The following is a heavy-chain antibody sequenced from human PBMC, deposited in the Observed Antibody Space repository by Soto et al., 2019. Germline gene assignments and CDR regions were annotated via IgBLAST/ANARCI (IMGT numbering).Heavy chain of an antibody. CDR1: GFTVSSNY. Sequence: EVQLVESGGGLIQPGGSLRLSCAASGFTVSSNYMTWVRQAPGKGLEWVSLIYAGGSTYYADSVKGRFTISRDNSKNTLYLQMNNLGAEDTAVYYCARERDTSGYILAYWGQGTLVTVSS. CDR2: IYAGGST. V-gene: IGHV3-53*01. J-gene: IGHJ4*02. CDR3: ARERDTSGYILAY. D-gene: IGHD3-22*01.